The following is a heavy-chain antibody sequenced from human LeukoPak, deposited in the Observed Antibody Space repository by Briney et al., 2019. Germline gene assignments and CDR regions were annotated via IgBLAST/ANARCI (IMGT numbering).Heavy chain of an antibody. J-gene: IGHJ5*02. D-gene: IGHD4-17*01. CDR1: GYTFTDYQ. CDR2: INPNSGGT. Sequence: ASVKVSCKASGYTFTDYQMHWVRQAPGQGLEWMGWINPNSGGTNYAQKFQGRVTMTRDTSISTAYMELSRLRSDNTAVYYCARYGSWFDPWGQGTLVTVSS. V-gene: IGHV1-2*02. CDR3: ARYGSWFDP.